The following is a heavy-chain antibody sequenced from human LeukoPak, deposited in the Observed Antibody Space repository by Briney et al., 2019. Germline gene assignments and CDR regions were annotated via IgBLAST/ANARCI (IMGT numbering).Heavy chain of an antibody. J-gene: IGHJ4*02. D-gene: IGHD3-10*01. CDR2: INHSGST. CDR1: GGSFSGYY. CDR3: ASGILLWFGETQFDY. Sequence: SETLSLTCAVYGGSFSGYYWSWIRQPPGKGLEWIGEINHSGSTNYNPSLKSRVTISVDTSKNQFSLKLSSVTAANTAVYYCASGILLWFGETQFDYWGQGTLVTVSS. V-gene: IGHV4-34*01.